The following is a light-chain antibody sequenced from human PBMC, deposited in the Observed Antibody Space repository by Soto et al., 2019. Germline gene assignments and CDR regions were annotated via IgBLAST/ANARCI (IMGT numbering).Light chain of an antibody. CDR2: KAS. V-gene: IGKV1-5*03. J-gene: IGKJ1*01. CDR1: QSVRIW. CDR3: QHYNSYSDA. Sequence: IQRTQCPSTLSASEGDRVTIACRSSQSVRIWLAWYQQKPGRAPKLLIYKASTLKSGVPSRFSGSGSGTEFTLTISSLQPDDFATYYCQHYNSYSDAFGQGTKVDIK.